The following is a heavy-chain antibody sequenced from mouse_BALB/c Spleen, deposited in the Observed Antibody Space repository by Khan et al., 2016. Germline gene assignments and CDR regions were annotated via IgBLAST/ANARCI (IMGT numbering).Heavy chain of an antibody. V-gene: IGHV5-12*02. D-gene: IGHD1-1*01. J-gene: IGHJ4*01. Sequence: EVELVESGGGLVQPGGSLKLSCATSGFTFSDYYMYWVRQTPEKRLEWVAYISNGGGSTYYPDTVKGRFTISRDNAKNTLYLQMNRLKSEDTAMYYCARQDYYYGSSYAMDYWGQGTSVTVSS. CDR3: ARQDYYYGSSYAMDY. CDR2: ISNGGGST. CDR1: GFTFSDYY.